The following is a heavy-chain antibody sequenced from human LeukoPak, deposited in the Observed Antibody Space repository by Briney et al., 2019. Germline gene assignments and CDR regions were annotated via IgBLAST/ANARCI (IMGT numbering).Heavy chain of an antibody. D-gene: IGHD4-17*01. V-gene: IGHV1-46*01. CDR3: ARDSADYGDYDY. CDR1: GYTFPSYF. CDR2: INPSGGST. Sequence: ASVKVSCKASGYTFPSYFMHWLRQAPGQGLDWMGIINPSGGSTSYAQKFQGRVTMTRDTSTSTVYMELSSLRSEDTAVYYCARDSADYGDYDYWGQGTLVTVSS. J-gene: IGHJ4*02.